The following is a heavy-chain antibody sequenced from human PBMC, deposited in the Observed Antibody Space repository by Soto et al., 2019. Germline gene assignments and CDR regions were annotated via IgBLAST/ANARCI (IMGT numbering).Heavy chain of an antibody. CDR3: TEAYGDYPWFEP. D-gene: IGHD4-17*01. CDR1: GFTFSNAW. V-gene: IGHV3-15*07. CDR2: IKSKTDGGTT. J-gene: IGHJ5*02. Sequence: EVQLVESGGGLVKPGGSLRLSCAASGFTFSNAWMNWVRQAPGKGLEWVGRIKSKTDGGTTDYAAPGKGRFTISRDDSQNTLYLQMDSLRTEDTAVYYCTEAYGDYPWFEPWGQGTLVTVSS.